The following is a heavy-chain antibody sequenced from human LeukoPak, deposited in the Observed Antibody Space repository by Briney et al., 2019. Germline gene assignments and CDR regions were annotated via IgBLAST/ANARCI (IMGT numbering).Heavy chain of an antibody. J-gene: IGHJ4*02. V-gene: IGHV4-39*01. CDR3: ARLGATYPFRSDY. D-gene: IGHD1-26*01. CDR1: GGSISSSSYY. CDR2: IYYSGST. Sequence: NASETLSLTCTVSGGSISSSSYYWGWIRQPPGKGLEWIGSIYYSGSTYYSPSLKSRVTISVDTSKNQFSLKLSSVTAADTAVYYCARLGATYPFRSDYWGQGTLVTVSS.